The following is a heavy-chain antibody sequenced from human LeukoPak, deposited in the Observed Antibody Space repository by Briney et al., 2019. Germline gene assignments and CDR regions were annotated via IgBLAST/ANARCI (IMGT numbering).Heavy chain of an antibody. CDR3: ARDFWDDFEYFDL. D-gene: IGHD3-3*01. Sequence: GGSLRLSCAASGFTFSRSAMSWVRQAPGKGLEWLAAISGAGDSTHYADSVKGRFTISRDNSENTVYLQMNSLRADETAVYYCARDFWDDFEYFDLWGRGTLVTVSS. J-gene: IGHJ2*01. CDR2: ISGAGDST. CDR1: GFTFSRSA. V-gene: IGHV3-23*01.